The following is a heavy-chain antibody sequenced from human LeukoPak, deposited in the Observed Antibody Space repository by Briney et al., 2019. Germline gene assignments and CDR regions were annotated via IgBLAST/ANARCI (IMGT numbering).Heavy chain of an antibody. V-gene: IGHV3-23*01. J-gene: IGHJ4*02. Sequence: GGSLRLSCAVSGFTFSSYAMSWVRQAPGKGLEWVSAISGSGGSTYYADSVKGRFTISRDNSKNTLYLQMNSLRAEDTAVYYCAKGSGSSSWWSYFDYWGQGTLVTVSS. CDR2: ISGSGGST. CDR1: GFTFSSYA. CDR3: AKGSGSSSWWSYFDY. D-gene: IGHD6-13*01.